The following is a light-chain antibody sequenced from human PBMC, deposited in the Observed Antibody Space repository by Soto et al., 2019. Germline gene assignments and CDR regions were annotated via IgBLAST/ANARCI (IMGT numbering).Light chain of an antibody. CDR2: GAS. CDR3: HQYDSWPPKFT. Sequence: EIVMTQSPVTLSVSPGERATLSCRASQSVSSNLAWYHQKPGQAPRLLIYGASTRATGIPDRFSGSGSGTEFTLTISSLQSEDFGVYYCHQYDSWPPKFTFGQGTNLEIK. J-gene: IGKJ2*01. V-gene: IGKV3-15*01. CDR1: QSVSSN.